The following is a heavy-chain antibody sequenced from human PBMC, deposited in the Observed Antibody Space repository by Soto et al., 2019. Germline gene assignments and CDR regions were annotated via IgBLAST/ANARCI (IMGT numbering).Heavy chain of an antibody. CDR3: AYGYSPGPFDS. CDR2: IYNSGST. J-gene: IGHJ4*02. D-gene: IGHD4-17*01. CDR1: GGSISSYY. Sequence: QVQLQESGPGLVRPSETLSLTCTVSGGSISSYYWSWIRQPPGKGLEWIGYIYNSGSTNYNPSLKERGTQTGSPSQNQVSPKLSSVAAAETAGYYWAYGYSPGPFDSWGQGTLVTVSS. V-gene: IGHV4-59*01.